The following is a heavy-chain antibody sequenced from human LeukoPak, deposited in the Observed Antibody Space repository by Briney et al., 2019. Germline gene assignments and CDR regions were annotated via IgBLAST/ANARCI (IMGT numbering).Heavy chain of an antibody. V-gene: IGHV3-33*01. J-gene: IGHJ4*02. CDR2: IWYDGSNK. CDR3: ARDPGYCSSTSCYKFFDY. Sequence: PGGSLRLSCAASGFTFSSYGMHWVRQAPGKGLGWVAVIWYDGSNKYYADSVKGRFTISRDNSKNTMYLQMNSLRAEDTAVYYCARDPGYCSSTSCYKFFDYWGQGTLVTVSS. CDR1: GFTFSSYG. D-gene: IGHD2-2*02.